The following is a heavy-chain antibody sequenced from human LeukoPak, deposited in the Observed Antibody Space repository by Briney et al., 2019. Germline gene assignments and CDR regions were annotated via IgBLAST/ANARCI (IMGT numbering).Heavy chain of an antibody. CDR2: IYSGGST. V-gene: IGHV3-66*01. CDR1: GFTVSSNY. J-gene: IGHJ4*02. D-gene: IGHD5-18*01. Sequence: GGSLRLSCAASGFTVSSNYMSWVRQAPGKGLEWVSVIYSGGSTYYADSVKGRFTISRDNSKNTLYLQMNSLRAEDTAVYYCAGSYTAIAVDYWGQGTLVTVSS. CDR3: AGSYTAIAVDY.